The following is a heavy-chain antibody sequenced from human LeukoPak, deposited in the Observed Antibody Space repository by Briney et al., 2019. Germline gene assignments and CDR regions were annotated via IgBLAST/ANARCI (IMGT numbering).Heavy chain of an antibody. CDR3: AKSIGLQTYYYFDY. CDR1: GFTYSSSW. D-gene: IGHD6-6*01. CDR2: ISGSGGST. Sequence: GGSLRLSCAASGFTYSSSWMHWVRQAPGKGLEWVSAISGSGGSTYYADSVKGRFTISRDNSKNTLYLQMNSLRAEDTAVYYCAKSIGLQTYYYFDYWGQGTLVTVSS. V-gene: IGHV3-23*01. J-gene: IGHJ4*02.